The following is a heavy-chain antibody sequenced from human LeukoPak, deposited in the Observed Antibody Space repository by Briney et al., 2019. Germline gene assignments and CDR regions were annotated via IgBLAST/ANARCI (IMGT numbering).Heavy chain of an antibody. CDR3: AKVYLPGWVWSGFDY. V-gene: IGHV3-30*02. J-gene: IGHJ4*02. CDR1: EFTFSSYG. D-gene: IGHD3-3*01. Sequence: GGSLRLSCVASEFTFSSYGMHWVRQAPGKGLEWVAYIRYDGSDRYYADSVKGRFTISRDNSKNTLYLQMNSLRAEDTAVYYCAKVYLPGWVWSGFDYWGQGTLVTVSS. CDR2: IRYDGSDR.